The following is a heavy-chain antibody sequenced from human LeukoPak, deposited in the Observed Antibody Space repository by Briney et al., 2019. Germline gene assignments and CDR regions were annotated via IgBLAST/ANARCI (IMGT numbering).Heavy chain of an antibody. CDR1: GFTFSNYA. Sequence: GGSLRLSCAASGFTFSNYAMSWVRQAPGKGLEWVSTIGDNGDSTYYADSVKGRFTISRDNSKNTLYLQMNSLRAEDTAVYYCARESYSSGSDYWGQGTLVTVSS. V-gene: IGHV3-23*01. CDR2: IGDNGDST. CDR3: ARESYSSGSDY. D-gene: IGHD6-19*01. J-gene: IGHJ4*02.